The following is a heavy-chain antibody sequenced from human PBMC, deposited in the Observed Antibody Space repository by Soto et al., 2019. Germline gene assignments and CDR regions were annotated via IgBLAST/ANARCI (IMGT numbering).Heavy chain of an antibody. CDR2: ISAYNGNT. CDR1: GYTFATYA. J-gene: IGHJ4*02. D-gene: IGHD3-16*01. CDR3: ASVGGALGDLDY. Sequence: QVPLVQSGPELKKPGTSVTVSCKASGYTFATYAVSWVRQAPGQGLEWMGWISAYNGNTINAQKFQGRVTLTTDTSTSTAYMALTSLTSDDAAVYYCASVGGALGDLDYWGQGTLVTVSS. V-gene: IGHV1-18*01.